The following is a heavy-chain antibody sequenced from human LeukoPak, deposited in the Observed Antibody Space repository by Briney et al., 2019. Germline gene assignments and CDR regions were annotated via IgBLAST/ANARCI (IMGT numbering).Heavy chain of an antibody. V-gene: IGHV3-21*01. CDR3: ARGSRAAAGGTGFDY. CDR2: ISSSSSYI. J-gene: IGHJ4*02. Sequence: GGSLRLSCAASGFTFSDYYMSWVRQAPGKGLEWVSSISSSSSYIYYADSVKGRFTISRDNAKNSLYLQMNSLRAEDTAVYYCARGSRAAAGGTGFDYWGQGTLVTVSS. D-gene: IGHD6-13*01. CDR1: GFTFSDYY.